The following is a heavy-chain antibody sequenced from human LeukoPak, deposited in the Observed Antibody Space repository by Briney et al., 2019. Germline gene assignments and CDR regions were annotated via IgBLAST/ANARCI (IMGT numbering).Heavy chain of an antibody. CDR2: FDPEDGET. J-gene: IGHJ6*02. Sequence: ASVRVSCKVSGTYSLNELSMHWVRQAPGKGLEWMGGFDPEDGETIYAQSFKGRVTVTEDTSTDTVYMDLSSLRSEDTAVYYCARVISSSVLSYYYGMDVWGQGTTVTVSS. CDR1: GTYSLNELS. V-gene: IGHV1-24*01. CDR3: ARVISSSVLSYYYGMDV. D-gene: IGHD6-13*01.